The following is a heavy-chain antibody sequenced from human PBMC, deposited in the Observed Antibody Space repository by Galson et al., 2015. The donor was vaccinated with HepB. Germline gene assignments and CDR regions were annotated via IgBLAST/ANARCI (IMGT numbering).Heavy chain of an antibody. CDR3: ARDPATDMTLDY. Sequence: SLRLSCAASGFNFGQYWMHWVRQAPGKGLVWVSQINPDGSIPTYADSVKGRFTVSRDNAESTVYLQMRSLRAEDTAVYYCARDPATDMTLDYWGQGALVTVSS. D-gene: IGHD5-12*01. CDR2: INPDGSIP. J-gene: IGHJ4*02. V-gene: IGHV3-74*03. CDR1: GFNFGQYW.